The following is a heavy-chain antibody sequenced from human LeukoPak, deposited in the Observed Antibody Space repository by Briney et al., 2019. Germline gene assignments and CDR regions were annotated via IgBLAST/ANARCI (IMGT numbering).Heavy chain of an antibody. D-gene: IGHD3-3*01. CDR3: GKDRVFWSGYYLFDY. V-gene: IGHV3-23*01. CDR2: ISGSGGST. Sequence: GGSLRLSCAASGFTFSSYAMSWVRQAPGKGLEWVSAISGSGGSTYYADSVKGRFTFSRDNSKNTLYLQMNSLRAEDTAVYYCGKDRVFWSGYYLFDYWGQGTLVTVSS. J-gene: IGHJ4*02. CDR1: GFTFSSYA.